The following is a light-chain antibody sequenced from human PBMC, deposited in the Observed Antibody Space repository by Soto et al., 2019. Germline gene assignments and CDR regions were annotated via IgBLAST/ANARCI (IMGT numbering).Light chain of an antibody. CDR1: SSDVGGYNH. V-gene: IGLV2-14*03. Sequence: QSALTQPASVSGSPGQSITISCTGTSSDVGGYNHVSWYQQHPGKAPKLIIYAVNNRPSGVSNRFSGSKSGNTASLTISGLQAEDEADYFCSSYTSSSTLVVFGGGTQLTVL. J-gene: IGLJ2*01. CDR2: AVN. CDR3: SSYTSSSTLVV.